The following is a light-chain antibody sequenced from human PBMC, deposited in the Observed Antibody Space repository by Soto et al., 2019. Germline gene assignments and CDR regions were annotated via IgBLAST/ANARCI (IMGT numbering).Light chain of an antibody. CDR3: QQYTNWPRT. CDR2: SAS. J-gene: IGKJ1*01. V-gene: IGKV3-15*01. Sequence: EIVMTQSPATLSVSPGERATLSCRASQSVSSDLAWYLQKPGQAPRILIYSASTRATGIPARFSGSGSGTEFTLTVSSLQSEDFAVYYCQQYTNWPRTFGQGTKVEIK. CDR1: QSVSSD.